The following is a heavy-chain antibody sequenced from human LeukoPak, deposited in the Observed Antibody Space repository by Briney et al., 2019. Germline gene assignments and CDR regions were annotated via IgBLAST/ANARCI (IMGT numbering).Heavy chain of an antibody. D-gene: IGHD2-2*01. CDR1: GFTVSSNY. J-gene: IGHJ3*02. Sequence: PGGSLRLSCAASGFTVSSNYMSWVRQAPGKGLEWVSVIYSGGSTYYADSVKGRFTIPRDNSKNTLYLQMNSLRAEDTAVYYCARWVVVPAASLDAFDIWGQGTMVTVSS. CDR3: ARWVVVPAASLDAFDI. V-gene: IGHV3-53*01. CDR2: IYSGGST.